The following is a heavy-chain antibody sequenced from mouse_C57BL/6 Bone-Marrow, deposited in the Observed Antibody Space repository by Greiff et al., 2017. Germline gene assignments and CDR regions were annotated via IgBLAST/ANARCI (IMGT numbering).Heavy chain of an antibody. V-gene: IGHV3-6*01. CDR3: AGDGDAMDY. CDR1: GYSITSGYY. J-gene: IGHJ4*01. Sequence: DVQLQESGPGLVNPSQSLSLTCSVTGYSITSGYYWNWIRQFPGNNLEWMGYISYDGGNNYNPSLHTRISTTRDTTKNQFFLKLSSLTTEDTATYYDAGDGDAMDYWGQGTSVTVSS. CDR2: ISYDGGN.